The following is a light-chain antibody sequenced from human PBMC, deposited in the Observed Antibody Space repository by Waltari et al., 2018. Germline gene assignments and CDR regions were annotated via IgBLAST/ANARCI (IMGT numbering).Light chain of an antibody. Sequence: DIQMTQSPSTLSASVGDRVTIPCRASQSISSWLAWYQQKPGKAPKLRIYDASSLESGFPSRFSGSASGTEFTLTISSLQPDDFATYYCQQYNSYSLTFGGGTKVEIK. CDR2: DAS. J-gene: IGKJ4*01. V-gene: IGKV1-5*01. CDR3: QQYNSYSLT. CDR1: QSISSW.